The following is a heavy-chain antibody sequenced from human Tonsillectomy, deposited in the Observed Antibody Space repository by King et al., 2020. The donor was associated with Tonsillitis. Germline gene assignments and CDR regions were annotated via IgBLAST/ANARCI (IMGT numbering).Heavy chain of an antibody. CDR1: GFTFNTCA. CDR2: VSFDGSNE. Sequence: VQLVESGGGVVQPGRSLRLSCAASGFTFNTCAMNWVRQAPGKGLEWVAVVSFDGSNEYYADSVEGRFAISRDNSKNTVYLQMNSLTTEDTAVYYCAGEGIVAADNAFDVWGQGTVVTVSS. V-gene: IGHV3-30*09. D-gene: IGHD6-13*01. CDR3: AGEGIVAADNAFDV. J-gene: IGHJ3*01.